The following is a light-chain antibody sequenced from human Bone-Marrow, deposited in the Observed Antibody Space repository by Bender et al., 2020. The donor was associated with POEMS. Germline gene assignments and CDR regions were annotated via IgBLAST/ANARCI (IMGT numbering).Light chain of an antibody. CDR1: ALPKQF. CDR3: QVWDSSSDPV. CDR2: DDS. V-gene: IGLV3-21*02. Sequence: SYELTQPPSVSVSPGQTARITCSGDALPKQFAYWYQKKPGQAPVLVVYDDSDRPSGIPKRFSGSSSGNTATLTISRVEAGDEADYYCQVWDSSSDPVFGGGTKLTVL. J-gene: IGLJ3*02.